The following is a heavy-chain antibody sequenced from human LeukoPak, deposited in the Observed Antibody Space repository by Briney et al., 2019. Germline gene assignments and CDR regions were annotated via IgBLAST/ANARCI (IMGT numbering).Heavy chain of an antibody. D-gene: IGHD3-22*01. J-gene: IGHJ4*02. CDR3: ARSKRPYYYDSSGYYYDY. CDR1: GFTVSSNY. CDR2: IYSGGST. V-gene: IGHV3-53*01. Sequence: SGGSLRLSCAASGFTVSSNYMSWVRQAPGKGLEWVSVIYSGGSTYYADSVKGRFTISRDNSENTLYLQMNSLRAEDTAVYYCARSKRPYYYDSSGYYYDYWGQGTLVTVSS.